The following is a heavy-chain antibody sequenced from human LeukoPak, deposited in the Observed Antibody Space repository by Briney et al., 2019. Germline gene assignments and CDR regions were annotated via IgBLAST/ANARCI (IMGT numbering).Heavy chain of an antibody. CDR3: AAYDYYDFDY. J-gene: IGHJ4*02. CDR2: IIPIFGTA. D-gene: IGHD3-16*01. V-gene: IGHV1-69*05. CDR1: GYTFTSYG. Sequence: ASVKVSCKASGYTFTSYGISWVRQAPGQGLEWMGGIIPIFGTANYAQKFQGRVTITTDESTSTAYMELSSLRSEDTAVYYCAAYDYYDFDYWGQGTLVTVSS.